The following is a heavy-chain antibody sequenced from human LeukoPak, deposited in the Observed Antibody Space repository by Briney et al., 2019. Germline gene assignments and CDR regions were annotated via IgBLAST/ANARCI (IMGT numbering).Heavy chain of an antibody. V-gene: IGHV3-30-3*01. CDR1: GFTFSSYA. CDR2: ISYDGSNK. Sequence: GGSLRLSCAASGFTFSSYAMHWVRQAPGKGLEWVAVISYDGSNKYYADSMKGRFTISRDNSKNTLYLQMNSLRAEDTAVYYCAPPWVDTATGPFDYWGQGTLVTVSS. J-gene: IGHJ4*02. D-gene: IGHD5-18*01. CDR3: APPWVDTATGPFDY.